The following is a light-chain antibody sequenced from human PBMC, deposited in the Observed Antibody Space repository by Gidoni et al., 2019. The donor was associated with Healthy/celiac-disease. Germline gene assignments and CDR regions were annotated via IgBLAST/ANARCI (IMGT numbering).Light chain of an antibody. Sequence: DIQMTQSPSSLSASVGDRVNITSRASQSISSYLNWYQQKPGKAPKLLIYAASSLQSGVPSRFRGSGPGTDFTLTTSSLKPEDFATYYCRQSYSTHRSFGQGTKLEIK. CDR2: AAS. J-gene: IGKJ2*03. V-gene: IGKV1-39*01. CDR1: QSISSY. CDR3: RQSYSTHRS.